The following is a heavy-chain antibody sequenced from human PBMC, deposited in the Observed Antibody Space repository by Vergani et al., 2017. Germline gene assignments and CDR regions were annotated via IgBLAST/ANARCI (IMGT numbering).Heavy chain of an antibody. J-gene: IGHJ6*02. CDR2: ISSSSSYI. CDR1: GFTFSSYS. D-gene: IGHD6-13*01. CDR3: ARERRGSSHRMDV. V-gene: IGHV3-21*01. Sequence: EVQLVESGGGLVKPGGSLRLSCAASGFTFSSYSMNWVRQAPGKGLEWVSSISSSSSYIYYADSVKGRFTISRDNAKNSLYLQMNRLRAEDTAVYYCARERRGSSHRMDVWGQGTTVTVSS.